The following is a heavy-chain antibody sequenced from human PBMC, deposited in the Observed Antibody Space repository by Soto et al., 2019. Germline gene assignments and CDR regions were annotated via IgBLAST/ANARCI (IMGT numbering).Heavy chain of an antibody. D-gene: IGHD4-17*01. CDR3: ATDYGDSWFDP. Sequence: PGGSLRLSCAASGFTFSSYGMHWVRQAPGKGLEWVAVIWYDGSNKYYADSVKGRFTISRDNSKNTLYLQMNSLRAEDTAVYYCATDYGDSWFDPWGQGTLVTVSS. CDR2: IWYDGSNK. J-gene: IGHJ5*02. V-gene: IGHV3-33*01. CDR1: GFTFSSYG.